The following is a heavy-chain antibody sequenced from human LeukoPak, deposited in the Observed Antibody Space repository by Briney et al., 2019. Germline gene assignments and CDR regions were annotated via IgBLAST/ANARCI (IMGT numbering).Heavy chain of an antibody. Sequence: GASVKVSCKASGGTFSSYAISWVRQAPGQGLEWMGGIIPIFGTANYAQKFQGRVTITADESTGTAYMELSSLRSEDTAVYYCARGNRVNYYYYGMDVWGQGTTVTVSS. CDR3: ARGNRVNYYYYGMDV. V-gene: IGHV1-69*13. CDR2: IIPIFGTA. CDR1: GGTFSSYA. J-gene: IGHJ6*02. D-gene: IGHD1-14*01.